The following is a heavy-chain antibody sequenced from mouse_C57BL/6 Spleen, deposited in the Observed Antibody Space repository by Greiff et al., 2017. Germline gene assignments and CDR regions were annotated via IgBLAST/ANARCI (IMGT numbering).Heavy chain of an antibody. CDR2: IDPEDGDT. D-gene: IGHD5-5*01. V-gene: IGHV14-1*01. Sequence: EVQLVQSGAELVRPGASVKLSCTASGYTFTNYFMHWVKQRPEQGLEWIGRIDPEDGDTDYATKFQGKATMTADTSSNTAYLQLSSLTSEDTAVYYCSTRGIYLAYFAYWGQGTTVTVSA. J-gene: IGHJ3*01. CDR1: GYTFTNYF. CDR3: STRGIYLAYFAY.